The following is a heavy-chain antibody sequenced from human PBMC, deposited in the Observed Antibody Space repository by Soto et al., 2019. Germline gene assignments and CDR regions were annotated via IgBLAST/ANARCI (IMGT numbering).Heavy chain of an antibody. Sequence: HPGGSLRLSCAASGFSFSTYAMNWVRQAPGKGLEWVAYISSSGMTIYYADSVKGRFTISRDNAENSLYLQMHSLRDEDTAIYFCARMDQLPHNDYYYFYLDVWGKGTTVTVSS. V-gene: IGHV3-48*02. J-gene: IGHJ6*03. CDR2: ISSSGMTI. D-gene: IGHD2-2*01. CDR1: GFSFSTYA. CDR3: ARMDQLPHNDYYYFYLDV.